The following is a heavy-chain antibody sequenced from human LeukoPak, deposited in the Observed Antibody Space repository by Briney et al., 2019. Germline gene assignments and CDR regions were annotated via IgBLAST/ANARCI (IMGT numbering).Heavy chain of an antibody. V-gene: IGHV4-59*12. Sequence: PSETLSLTCAVSGGSINNYYWSWIRQPPGKGLEWIGYIYDSGSTNYNLSLKSRVTTSLDTSKNQFSLKLSSVTAADTAVYYCARRLRCSGGSCYSGRDWFDPWGQGTLVTVSS. J-gene: IGHJ5*02. D-gene: IGHD2-15*01. CDR2: IYDSGST. CDR3: ARRLRCSGGSCYSGRDWFDP. CDR1: GGSINNYY.